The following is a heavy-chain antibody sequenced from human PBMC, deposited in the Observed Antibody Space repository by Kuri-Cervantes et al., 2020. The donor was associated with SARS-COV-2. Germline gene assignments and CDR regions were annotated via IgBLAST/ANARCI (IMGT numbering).Heavy chain of an antibody. D-gene: IGHD3-22*01. CDR1: GGSISSYY. J-gene: IGHJ6*02. CDR3: ARHGDSSGYIPFGDYYGMDV. CDR2: INYSGST. V-gene: IGHV4-59*08. Sequence: GSLRLSCTVSGGSISSYYWSWIRQPPGKGLEWIGYINYSGSTNYNPSLKSRVTISVDTSKNQFSLKLSSVTAADTAVYYCARHGDSSGYIPFGDYYGMDVWGQGTLVTVSS.